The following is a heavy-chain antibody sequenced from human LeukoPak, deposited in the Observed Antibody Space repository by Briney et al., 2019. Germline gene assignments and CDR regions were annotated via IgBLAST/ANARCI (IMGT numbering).Heavy chain of an antibody. V-gene: IGHV4-28*03. CDR3: ARGLSPDY. Sequence: SDTLSLTCTVSAYSISSTNWWGWIRQPPGKGLEWIGYIYYSGSTYYNPSLKSRVTMSVDTSKNQFSLKLSSVTAVDTAVYYCARGLSPDYWGQGTLVTVSS. CDR2: IYYSGST. CDR1: AYSISSTNW. J-gene: IGHJ4*02.